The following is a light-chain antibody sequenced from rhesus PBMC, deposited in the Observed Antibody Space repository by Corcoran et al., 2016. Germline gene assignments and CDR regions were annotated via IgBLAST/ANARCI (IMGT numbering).Light chain of an antibody. CDR2: AAS. CDR1: QGISSY. V-gene: IGKV1-28*03. Sequence: DIQMTQSPSSLSASVGDTVTITCRASQGISSYLNWFQQKPGKAPKLLIYAASSLQSGVPSRFSGSGSGTDVTLTISSLQPEDFAAYYCQQHNSHPLTFGGGTKVELK. J-gene: IGKJ4*01. CDR3: QQHNSHPLT.